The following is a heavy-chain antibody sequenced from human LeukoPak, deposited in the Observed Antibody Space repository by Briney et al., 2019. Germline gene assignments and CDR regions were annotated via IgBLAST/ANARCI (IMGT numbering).Heavy chain of an antibody. CDR3: ARAAAPTYFFDY. D-gene: IGHD6-13*01. V-gene: IGHV4-30-2*01. CDR2: IYHSGST. J-gene: IGHJ4*02. CDR1: GGSISSGGYY. Sequence: PSQTLSLTCTVSGGSISSGGYYWSWIRQPPGKGLEWIGYIYHSGSTYYNPSLKSRITLLLDMSKNQFSLKLSSVTAADTAVFYCARAAAPTYFFDYWGQGTLVTVSS.